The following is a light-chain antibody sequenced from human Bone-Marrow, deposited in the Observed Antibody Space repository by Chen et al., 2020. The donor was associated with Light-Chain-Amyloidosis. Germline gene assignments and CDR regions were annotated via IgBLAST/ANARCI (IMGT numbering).Light chain of an antibody. CDR1: QSISNS. CDR2: DAS. Sequence: IVLTQSPGTLSLSPGERATLSCRASQSISNSLAWYQQKPGQAPRLLIYDASSRATGIPVRFSGSGSGTDFTLTISRLEPEDFAVYYCQRYGVFGGGTKVEI. J-gene: IGKJ4*01. V-gene: IGKV3-20*01. CDR3: QRYGV.